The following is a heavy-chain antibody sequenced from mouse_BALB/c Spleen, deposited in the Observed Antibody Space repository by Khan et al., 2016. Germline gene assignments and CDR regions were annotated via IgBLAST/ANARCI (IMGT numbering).Heavy chain of an antibody. D-gene: IGHD4-1*01. CDR2: IRYSGNT. CDR3: ARDGGTGTLAY. V-gene: IGHV3-8*02. Sequence: EVQLQESGPSLVKPSQTLSLTCSVTGDSITSGYWNWIRKFPGNKFEYMGYIRYSGNTYYNPSLKSRISITRDTSKNQIYLQLNSVTTEDTATYYSARDGGTGTLAYWGQGTLVTVSA. J-gene: IGHJ3*01. CDR1: GDSITSGY.